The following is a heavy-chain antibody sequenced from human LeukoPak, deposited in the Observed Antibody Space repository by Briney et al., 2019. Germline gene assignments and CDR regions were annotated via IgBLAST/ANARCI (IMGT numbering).Heavy chain of an antibody. CDR1: GFTFSSYG. Sequence: GGSLRLSCAASGFTFSSYGMHWVRQAPGKGLEWVAVIWYDGSNKYYADSVKGRFTISRDNSKNTLYLQMNSLRAEDTAVYYCARVIAAAGKLDYWGQGTLVTVSS. V-gene: IGHV3-33*01. CDR3: ARVIAAAGKLDY. D-gene: IGHD6-13*01. J-gene: IGHJ4*02. CDR2: IWYDGSNK.